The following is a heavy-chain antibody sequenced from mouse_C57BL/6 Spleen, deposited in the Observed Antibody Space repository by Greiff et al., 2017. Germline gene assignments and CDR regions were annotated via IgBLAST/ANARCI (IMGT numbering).Heavy chain of an antibody. Sequence: QVQLQQPGAELVKPGASVTLSCKASGYTFTSYWMHWVKQRPGQGLEWIGMIHPNSGSTNYNEKFKSKANLTVDKSSSTAYMQLSSLTSEDSAVYYCARQLRLRDYYAMDYWGQGTSVTVSS. CDR2: IHPNSGST. J-gene: IGHJ4*01. CDR1: GYTFTSYW. V-gene: IGHV1-64*01. CDR3: ARQLRLRDYYAMDY. D-gene: IGHD3-2*02.